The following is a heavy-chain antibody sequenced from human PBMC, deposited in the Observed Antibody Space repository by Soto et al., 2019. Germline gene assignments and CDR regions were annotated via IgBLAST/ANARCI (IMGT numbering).Heavy chain of an antibody. CDR1: CGSIISYY. CDR3: AREVIRPVAGKYYFDY. J-gene: IGHJ4*02. CDR2: IYGSGST. V-gene: IGHV4-4*07. Sequence: SETLSLTCTVSCGSIISYYWSWIRQPAGKGLEWIGRIYGSGSTNYSPSLKSRVTMLQDTSKNQFSLKLTSVTAADTAVYYCAREVIRPVAGKYYFDYWGQGTLVTVSS. D-gene: IGHD3-22*01.